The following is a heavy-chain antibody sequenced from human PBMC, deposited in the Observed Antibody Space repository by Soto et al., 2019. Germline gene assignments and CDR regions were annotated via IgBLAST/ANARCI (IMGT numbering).Heavy chain of an antibody. CDR3: VRVLRSRITATTEYFYYGLDV. J-gene: IGHJ6*02. CDR2: VLYNGAS. CDR1: GASVRSCSYF. D-gene: IGHD3-10*01. Sequence: QVQLRESGPGLVKSSETLSLTCTVTGASVRSCSYFWTWIRQPPGRGLEWIGNVLYNGASNYNPSTRSRVTLAVDTSEDQASLTLTSVTAADTAVYYCVRVLRSRITATTEYFYYGLDVWGQGATVTVSS. V-gene: IGHV4-61*01.